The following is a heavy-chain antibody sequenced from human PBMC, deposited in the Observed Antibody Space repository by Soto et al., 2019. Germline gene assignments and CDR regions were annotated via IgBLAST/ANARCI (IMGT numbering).Heavy chain of an antibody. D-gene: IGHD1-26*01. J-gene: IGHJ4*02. CDR2: IYYSGST. CDR1: GGSVSSGSYY. Sequence: QVQLQESGPGLVKPSETLSLTCTVSGGSVSSGSYYWTWIRQPPGKGLEWIGYIYYSGSTKYNPSLKSPVTISVDTSKNQFSLKLSSVTAADTAVYYCARDYTSRIAGSGNGFEYWGQGTLVTVSS. CDR3: ARDYTSRIAGSGNGFEY. V-gene: IGHV4-61*01.